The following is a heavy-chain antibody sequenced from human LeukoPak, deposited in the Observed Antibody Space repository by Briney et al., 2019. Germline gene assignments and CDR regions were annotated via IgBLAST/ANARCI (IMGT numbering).Heavy chain of an antibody. V-gene: IGHV5-51*01. CDR2: IYLGDSDT. Sequence: GESLKISCKGSGYNFTSYWIGWVRQMPGKGLEWMGIIYLGDSDTRYSPSFQGQVTISADKSISTAYLQWSSLKASDTAMYYCARIGQAGYYYGSGSYYGYWGQGTLVTVSS. D-gene: IGHD3-10*01. J-gene: IGHJ4*02. CDR1: GYNFTSYW. CDR3: ARIGQAGYYYGSGSYYGY.